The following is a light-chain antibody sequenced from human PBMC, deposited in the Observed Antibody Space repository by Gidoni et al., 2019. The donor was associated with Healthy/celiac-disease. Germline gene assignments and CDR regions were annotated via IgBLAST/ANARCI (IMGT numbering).Light chain of an antibody. CDR3: MQALQTPCT. J-gene: IGKJ1*01. CDR1: QSLLHSNGYNY. CDR2: LGS. V-gene: IGKV2-28*01. Sequence: DHVITPSPLSLPVTPGEPASISCRSSQSLLHSNGYNYLDWYLQKPGQSPQLLIYLGSNRASGVPDRFSGSGSGTDFTLKISRVEAEDVGVYYCMQALQTPCTFGQGTKVEIK.